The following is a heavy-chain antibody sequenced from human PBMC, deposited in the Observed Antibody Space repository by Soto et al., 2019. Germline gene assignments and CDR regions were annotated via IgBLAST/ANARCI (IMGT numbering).Heavy chain of an antibody. CDR2: IYYSGST. CDR1: GGSISSSSYY. CDR3: ARLPFLRFSSYGMDV. D-gene: IGHD3-3*01. Sequence: KTSETLSLTCTVSGGSISSSSYYWGWIRQPPGKGLEWIGSIYYSGSTYYNPSLKSRVTISVDTSKNQFSLKLSSVTAADTAVYYCARLPFLRFSSYGMDVWGQGTTVTVSS. J-gene: IGHJ6*02. V-gene: IGHV4-39*01.